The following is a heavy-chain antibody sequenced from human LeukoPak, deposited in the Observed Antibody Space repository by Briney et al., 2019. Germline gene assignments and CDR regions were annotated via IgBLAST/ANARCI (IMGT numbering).Heavy chain of an antibody. Sequence: SETLSLTCTVSGGSISSGSYYWNWIRQPAGKGLEWIGLIYTSGSTNYNPSLKSRVTMSVDTSKNQFSLKLSSVTALDTAVYYCARYSGSYREADYWGQGTLVTVSS. J-gene: IGHJ4*02. CDR2: IYTSGST. D-gene: IGHD1-26*01. CDR3: ARYSGSYREADY. CDR1: GGSISSGSYY. V-gene: IGHV4-61*02.